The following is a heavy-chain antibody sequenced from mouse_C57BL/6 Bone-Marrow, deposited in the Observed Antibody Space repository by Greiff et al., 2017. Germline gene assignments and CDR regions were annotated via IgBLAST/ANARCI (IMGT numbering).Heavy chain of an antibody. CDR3: TTIDGSSYVRYVDV. V-gene: IGHV14-4*01. Sequence: VQLKQSGAELVRPGASVKLSCTASGFNIKDDYMHWVKQRPEQGLEWIGWIGPENGNTEYASKFQGKATITADTSSTTAYLQLSSLTSEDTAVYCCTTIDGSSYVRYVDVWGTGTTVTVSS. J-gene: IGHJ1*03. CDR2: IGPENGNT. CDR1: GFNIKDDY. D-gene: IGHD1-1*01.